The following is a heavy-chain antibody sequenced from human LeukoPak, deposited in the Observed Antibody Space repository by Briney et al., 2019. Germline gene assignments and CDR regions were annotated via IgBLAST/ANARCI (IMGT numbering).Heavy chain of an antibody. CDR3: AKSRTTTDGYYLKLGFDY. Sequence: PRESLRLSCAASGFTFSSYGMHWVRQPPGKGMEWVAFLRYDGSNKYYGDSVNGQFTIARDNSKSTMYLQMTSLRPEDMGVYYCAKSRTTTDGYYLKLGFDYWGQGTLVTVSS. V-gene: IGHV3-30*02. J-gene: IGHJ4*02. D-gene: IGHD5-24*01. CDR2: LRYDGSNK. CDR1: GFTFSSYG.